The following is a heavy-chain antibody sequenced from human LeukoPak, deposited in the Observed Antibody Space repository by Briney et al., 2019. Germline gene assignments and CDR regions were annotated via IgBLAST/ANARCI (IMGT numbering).Heavy chain of an antibody. CDR2: IYYSGST. Sequence: PSETLSLTCTVSGGSIRSYYWSWIRQPPGKGLEWIGYIYYSGSTDYNPSLKSRVSISVDTSKNQFSLKLSSVTAADTAVYYCARTGSTVTMLYPFDHWGQGTLVTVSS. J-gene: IGHJ4*02. D-gene: IGHD4-17*01. CDR1: GGSIRSYY. CDR3: ARTGSTVTMLYPFDH. V-gene: IGHV4-59*01.